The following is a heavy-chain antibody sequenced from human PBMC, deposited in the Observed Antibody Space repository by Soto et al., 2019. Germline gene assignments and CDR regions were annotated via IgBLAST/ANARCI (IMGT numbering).Heavy chain of an antibody. CDR3: ARDAAVGLFDY. V-gene: IGHV1-18*01. Sequence: QVQLVQSGAEVKKPGASVKVSCEASGYTFTSYGISWVRQAPGQGLEWMGWINPYNGNTKYAQKLQGRVTMTTDTSTSTAYMELRSLRSDDTAVYYWARDAAVGLFDYWGQGTLVTVSS. D-gene: IGHD1-26*01. CDR2: INPYNGNT. J-gene: IGHJ4*02. CDR1: GYTFTSYG.